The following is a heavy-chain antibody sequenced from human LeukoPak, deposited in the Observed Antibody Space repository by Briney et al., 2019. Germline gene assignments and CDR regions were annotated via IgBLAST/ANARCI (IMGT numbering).Heavy chain of an antibody. Sequence: GGSLRLSCAASGFTFSTYWMHWVRQAPGKGLVWVSRIHSDGSSTSYADSVKGRFTISRDNAKNSLYLQMNSLRAEDTAVYYCARVTEMYSSSWSIDYWGQGTLVTASS. J-gene: IGHJ4*02. CDR3: ARVTEMYSSSWSIDY. V-gene: IGHV3-74*01. D-gene: IGHD6-13*01. CDR1: GFTFSTYW. CDR2: IHSDGSST.